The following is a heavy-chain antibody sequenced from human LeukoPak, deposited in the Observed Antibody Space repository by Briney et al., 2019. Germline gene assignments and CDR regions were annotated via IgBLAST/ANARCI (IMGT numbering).Heavy chain of an antibody. CDR3: ARERLYVSENVYYFDY. J-gene: IGHJ4*02. V-gene: IGHV1-8*03. CDR1: GYTFTSYD. Sequence: ASVKVSCKASGYTFTSYDINWVRQATGQGLEWMGWMNPNSGNTGYAQKFQGRVTITRNTSISTAYMELNSLTSEDTAVYYCARERLYVSENVYYFDYWGQGTLVTVSS. CDR2: MNPNSGNT. D-gene: IGHD3-10*01.